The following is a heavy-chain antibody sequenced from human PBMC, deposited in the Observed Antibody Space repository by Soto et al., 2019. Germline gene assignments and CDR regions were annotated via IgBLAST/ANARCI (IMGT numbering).Heavy chain of an antibody. CDR3: ARIALLWFGELTSNWFDP. V-gene: IGHV4-34*01. J-gene: IGHJ5*02. CDR1: GGSFSGYY. Sequence: SETLSLTCAVYGGSFSGYYWSWIRQPPGKGLEWIGEINHSGSTNYNPSLKSRVTISVDTSKNQFSLKLSSVTAADTAVYYCARIALLWFGELTSNWFDPWGQGTLVTVS. D-gene: IGHD3-10*01. CDR2: INHSGST.